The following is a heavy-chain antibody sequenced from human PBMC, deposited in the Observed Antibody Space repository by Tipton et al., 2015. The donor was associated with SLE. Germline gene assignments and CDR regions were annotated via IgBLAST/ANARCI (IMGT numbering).Heavy chain of an antibody. V-gene: IGHV5-51*03. D-gene: IGHD3-10*01. CDR3: ARGGSGNYFPRGMDV. Sequence: QSGAEVKEPGDSLKISCKGSGYRFTSYWIGWVRQMPGKGLEWMGIIYPSDSHTRYSPSFQGQVTISADKSISTAYLQWSSLKASDTAMYYCARGGSGNYFPRGMDVWGQGTTVTVSS. J-gene: IGHJ6*02. CDR1: GYRFTSYW. CDR2: IYPSDSHT.